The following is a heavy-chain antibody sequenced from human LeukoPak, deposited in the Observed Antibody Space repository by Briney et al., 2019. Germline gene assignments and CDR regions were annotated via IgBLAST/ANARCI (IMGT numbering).Heavy chain of an antibody. CDR1: GFTFDDYA. Sequence: GRSLRLSCAASGFTFDDYAMHWVRQAPGKGLEWVSAISGSGGSTYYADSVKGRFTISRDNSKNTLYLQMNSLRAEDTAVYYCAKDPRDRGDYWGQGTLVTVSS. D-gene: IGHD3-10*01. CDR3: AKDPRDRGDY. J-gene: IGHJ4*02. V-gene: IGHV3-23*01. CDR2: ISGSGGST.